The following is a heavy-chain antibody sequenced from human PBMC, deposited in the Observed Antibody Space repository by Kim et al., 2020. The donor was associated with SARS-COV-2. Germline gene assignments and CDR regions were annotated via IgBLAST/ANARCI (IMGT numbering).Heavy chain of an antibody. J-gene: IGHJ4*02. CDR3: ARLADLEYFDY. CDR1: GFRFRGST. V-gene: IGHV3-21*06. Sequence: GGSLRLSCAASGFRFRGSTMAWVRQATGTGLEWVSSISSSSSYIYYSDSLKGRFTISRDNAKSSLYLQMNSLRAEDTAVYFCARLADLEYFDYWGQGILVIVSS. D-gene: IGHD1-1*01. CDR2: ISSSSSYI.